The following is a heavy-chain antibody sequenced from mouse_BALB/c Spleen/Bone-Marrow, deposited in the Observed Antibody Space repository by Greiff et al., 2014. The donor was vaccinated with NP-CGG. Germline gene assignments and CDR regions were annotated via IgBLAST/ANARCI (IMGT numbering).Heavy chain of an antibody. J-gene: IGHJ1*01. Sequence: VQFQQSGPELVKPGASVKMSCKASGYTFTSYVMHWVKQKPGLGLEWIGYINPYNDDTEYNEKFKGKATLTSDKSSSTAYMELSSLTSEDSAVFYCARSLYGYDWYFDVWGAGTTVTVSS. CDR1: GYTFTSYV. D-gene: IGHD2-2*01. CDR2: INPYNDDT. V-gene: IGHV1-14*01. CDR3: ARSLYGYDWYFDV.